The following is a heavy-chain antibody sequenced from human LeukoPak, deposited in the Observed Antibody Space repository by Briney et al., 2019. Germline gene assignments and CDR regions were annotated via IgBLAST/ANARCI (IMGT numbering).Heavy chain of an antibody. CDR1: GYSFTSYW. CDR2: IYPGDSET. CDR3: ARISNCCSSTSCYHDY. Sequence: GESLKISCKGLGYSFTSYWLGWVRQMPGKGLEWMGIIYPGDSETNYSPSLQGQVTISADTSISPASLQRSTLTASDTAMYYCARISNCCSSTSCYHDYWGQGTLVTVSS. V-gene: IGHV5-51*01. D-gene: IGHD2-2*01. J-gene: IGHJ4*02.